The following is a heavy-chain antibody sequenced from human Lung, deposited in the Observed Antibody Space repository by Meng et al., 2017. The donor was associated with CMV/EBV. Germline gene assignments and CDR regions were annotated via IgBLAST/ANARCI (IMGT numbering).Heavy chain of an antibody. CDR1: GGSISSYY. Sequence: GSXRLSCTVSGGSISSYYWSWIRQPPGKGLEWIGYIYYSGSTNYNPSLKSRVTISVYTSKNQFSLKLSSVTAADTAVYYCARADGGDAFDIWGQGTMVTVSS. J-gene: IGHJ3*02. CDR3: ARADGGDAFDI. CDR2: IYYSGST. V-gene: IGHV4-59*01.